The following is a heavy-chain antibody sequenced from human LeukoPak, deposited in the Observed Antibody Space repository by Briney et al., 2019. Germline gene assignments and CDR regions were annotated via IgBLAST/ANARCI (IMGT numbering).Heavy chain of an antibody. D-gene: IGHD6-19*01. CDR2: ISYDGSNK. CDR3: ARSEQWLGWALYY. J-gene: IGHJ4*02. Sequence: GGSLRLSCAASGFTFSSYAMHWVRQAPGKGLEWVAVISYDGSNKYYADSVKGRFTISRDNSKNTLYLQMNSLRAEDTAVYYCARSEQWLGWALYYWGQGTLVTVSS. CDR1: GFTFSSYA. V-gene: IGHV3-30-3*01.